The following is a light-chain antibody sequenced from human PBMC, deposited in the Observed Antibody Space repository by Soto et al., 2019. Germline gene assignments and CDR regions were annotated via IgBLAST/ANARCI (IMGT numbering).Light chain of an antibody. V-gene: IGLV3-21*02. CDR3: QVWDISSDHHV. Sequence: SYELTQPPSVSVAPGQTARITCGGNDIARKTVHWYQQKPGQAPVLVVYDDDERPSGIPERFSGSNSGNTATLTISRVEAGDEADYYCQVWDISSDHHVFGTWTKVTVL. CDR2: DDD. J-gene: IGLJ1*01. CDR1: DIARKT.